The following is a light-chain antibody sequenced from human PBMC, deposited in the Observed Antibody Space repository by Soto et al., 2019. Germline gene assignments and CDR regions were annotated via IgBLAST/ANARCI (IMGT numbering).Light chain of an antibody. J-gene: IGKJ4*01. CDR3: QQYNNWPLLS. CDR1: RDIGSD. Sequence: SPASLSSSEGDRITITCRASRDIGSDLSWYQQKPGKAPTLLIYAASNLQSGVPSRFRGSRSGTEFTLTVSSLQSEDFAVYYCQQYNNWPLLSFGGGTKVDVK. CDR2: AAS. V-gene: IGKV1-6*01.